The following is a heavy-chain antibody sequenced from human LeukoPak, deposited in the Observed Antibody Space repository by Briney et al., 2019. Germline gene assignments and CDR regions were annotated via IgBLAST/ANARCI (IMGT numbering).Heavy chain of an antibody. J-gene: IGHJ2*01. V-gene: IGHV6-1*01. Sequence: SQTLSLTCAISGDSVSSNSATWNWIRQSPSRGLEWLGRTYYRSKWYNDYAVSVKSRITINPDTSKNQFSLQLNSVTPEDTAVCYCTRAGSYGYYWYFDLWGRGTLVTVSS. CDR1: GDSVSSNSAT. CDR3: TRAGSYGYYWYFDL. D-gene: IGHD5-18*01. CDR2: TYYRSKWYN.